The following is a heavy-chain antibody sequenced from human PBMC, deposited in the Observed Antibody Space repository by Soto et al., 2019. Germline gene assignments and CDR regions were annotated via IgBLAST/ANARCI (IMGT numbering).Heavy chain of an antibody. D-gene: IGHD5-18*01. J-gene: IGHJ4*02. CDR1: GGSISSYY. Sequence: SETLSLTCTVSGGSISSYYWSWIRQSPGKGLEWIGYIYYSGSTKYNPSLKSRVTISVDTSKNQLSLKLSSVTAADTAVYYCARGRGDTAMAWYYWGQGTLVTVSS. CDR3: ARGRGDTAMAWYY. CDR2: IYYSGST. V-gene: IGHV4-59*01.